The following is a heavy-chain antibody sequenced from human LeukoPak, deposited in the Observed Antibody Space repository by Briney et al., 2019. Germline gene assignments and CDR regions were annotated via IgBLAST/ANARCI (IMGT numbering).Heavy chain of an antibody. CDR1: GGSISSYY. CDR2: IYYSGST. D-gene: IGHD3-9*01. CDR3: ASVRSDYDILTGYYAKSFDY. J-gene: IGHJ4*02. V-gene: IGHV4-59*12. Sequence: PSETLPLTCTVSGGSISSYYWSWIRQPPWKGLEWIGYIYYSGSTNYNPSLKSRVTISVDTSKNQFSLKLSSVTAADTAVYYCASVRSDYDILTGYYAKSFDYWGQGTLVTVSS.